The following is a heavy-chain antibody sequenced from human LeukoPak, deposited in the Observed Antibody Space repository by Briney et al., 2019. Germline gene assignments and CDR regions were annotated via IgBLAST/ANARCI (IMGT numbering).Heavy chain of an antibody. CDR1: GGTFSSYT. J-gene: IGHJ6*04. V-gene: IGHV1-69*13. CDR3: ARDRGEYEWDV. D-gene: IGHD2-2*01. CDR2: IIPMFGTT. Sequence: GASVKVSCKASGGTFSSYTIAWVRQAPGQGLEWMGEIIPMFGTTNYAQKFQGRVTITADESTSTAYMELSSLRFEDTAVYYCARDRGEYEWDVWGKGTTVTVSS.